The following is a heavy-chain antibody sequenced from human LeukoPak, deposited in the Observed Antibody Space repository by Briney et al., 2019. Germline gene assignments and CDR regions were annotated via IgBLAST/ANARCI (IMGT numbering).Heavy chain of an antibody. CDR3: ARDHYSSSWYGVDAFDI. CDR1: GFTFSSYA. V-gene: IGHV3-30*04. Sequence: GGPLRLSCAASGFTFSSYAMHWVRQAPGKGLEWVAVLSYDGINKYYADSVKGRFTISRDNAKNSLYLQMNSLRAEDTAVYYCARDHYSSSWYGVDAFDIWGQGTMVTVSS. D-gene: IGHD6-13*01. J-gene: IGHJ3*02. CDR2: LSYDGINK.